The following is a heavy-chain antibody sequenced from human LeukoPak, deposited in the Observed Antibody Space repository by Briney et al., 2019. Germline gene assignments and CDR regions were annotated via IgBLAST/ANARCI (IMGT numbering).Heavy chain of an antibody. D-gene: IGHD3-10*01. Sequence: SETLSLTRTVSGGSISSGSYYWSWIRQPAGKGLEWIGRIYTSGSTNYNPSLKSRVTISIDTSKNHFSLKLSSVTAADTAVYYCARDLWFGAGRAFDIWGQGTMVTVSS. CDR1: GGSISSGSYY. V-gene: IGHV4-61*02. CDR2: IYTSGST. J-gene: IGHJ3*02. CDR3: ARDLWFGAGRAFDI.